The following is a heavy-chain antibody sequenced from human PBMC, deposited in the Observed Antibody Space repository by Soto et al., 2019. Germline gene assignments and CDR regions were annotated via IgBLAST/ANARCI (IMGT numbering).Heavy chain of an antibody. CDR3: ASWSNWNPLYYDGLDV. D-gene: IGHD1-20*01. V-gene: IGHV1-69*06. CDR1: EGAFTNFA. J-gene: IGHJ6*02. CDR2: IIPLHNTS. Sequence: QVQLLQSGAEVKKPGPSGKASGKVLEGAFTNFALTWVRTGLDRGLEWLGGIIPLHNTSIYSLKFLGRVTVTADISSTTVYMELNRLTSDDTATYYCASWSNWNPLYYDGLDVWGQGTTVTVSS.